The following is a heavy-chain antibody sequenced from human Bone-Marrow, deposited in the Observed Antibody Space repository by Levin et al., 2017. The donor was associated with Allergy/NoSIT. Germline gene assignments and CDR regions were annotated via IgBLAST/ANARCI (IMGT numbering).Heavy chain of an antibody. V-gene: IGHV3-11*01. CDR1: GFTFSDYI. J-gene: IGHJ4*02. CDR2: ITSSGDNI. CDR3: ARSFRYFDY. Sequence: GESLKISCVASGFTFSDYIMAWIRQPPGKGLEVISYITSSGDNIYYRDSVKGRFNVSRDNAKNSLFLVINSLRAEDTAVYYCARSFRYFDYWGQGALVTVSS. D-gene: IGHD2/OR15-2a*01.